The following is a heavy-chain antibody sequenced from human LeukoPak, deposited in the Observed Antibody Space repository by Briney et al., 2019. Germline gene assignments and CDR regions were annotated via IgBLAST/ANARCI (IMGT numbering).Heavy chain of an antibody. Sequence: GGSLRLSCAASGFTVSSNYMSWVRQAPGKGREWVSGIYSGGSTYYADSVKGRFTISRDNSKTTLYLQMNSLRAEDTAVYYCARGFWGSPASPLDYWGQGTLVTVSS. CDR2: IYSGGST. CDR1: GFTVSSNY. CDR3: ARGFWGSPASPLDY. D-gene: IGHD2-15*01. J-gene: IGHJ4*02. V-gene: IGHV3-66*01.